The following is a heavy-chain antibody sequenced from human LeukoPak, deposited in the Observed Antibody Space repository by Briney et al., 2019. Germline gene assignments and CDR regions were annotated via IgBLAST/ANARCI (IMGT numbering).Heavy chain of an antibody. CDR3: AKDVYNWNFYFDY. J-gene: IGHJ4*02. Sequence: GGSLRLSCAASGFTFSSYSMSWVRQAPGKGLEWVSAISASGYSTYYADSVKGRFTISRDNSKKTLYLQMNSLRAEDTAIFYCAKDVYNWNFYFDYWGQGTLVTVSS. D-gene: IGHD1-7*01. CDR2: ISASGYST. V-gene: IGHV3-23*01. CDR1: GFTFSSYS.